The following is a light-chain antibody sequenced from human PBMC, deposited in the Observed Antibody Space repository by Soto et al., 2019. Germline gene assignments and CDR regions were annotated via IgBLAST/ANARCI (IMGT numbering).Light chain of an antibody. V-gene: IGKV3-20*01. CDR2: GAS. J-gene: IGKJ3*01. Sequence: EIVLTQSPGTLSLSPGERATLSCRASQSVSSSYLAWYQQKPGQAPRLLIYGASSRATGIPDRFSGSGSGTDFTLTISRLEPADVAVYYCQQYGSSPRFTFGPGTKVDIK. CDR1: QSVSSSY. CDR3: QQYGSSPRFT.